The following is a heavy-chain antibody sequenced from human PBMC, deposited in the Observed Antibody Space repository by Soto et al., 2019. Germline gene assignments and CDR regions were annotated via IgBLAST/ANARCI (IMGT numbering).Heavy chain of an antibody. J-gene: IGHJ4*02. D-gene: IGHD2-21*02. CDR2: IHHSGRT. V-gene: IGHV4-4*02. CDR1: GDSISSDQW. CDR3: ARGGDWQFDY. Sequence: QVQLQESGPGLVKPSGTLSLTCAVSGDSISSDQWWSGVRQPPGKGLEWIGEIHHSGRTNYNPSLKSRVTILVEKSKNQVSLELSSMTAADTAVYYCARGGDWQFDYWGQGTLVTVSS.